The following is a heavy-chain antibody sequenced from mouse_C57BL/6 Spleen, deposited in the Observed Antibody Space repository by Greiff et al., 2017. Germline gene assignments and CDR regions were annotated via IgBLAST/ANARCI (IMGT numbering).Heavy chain of an antibody. D-gene: IGHD2-2*01. CDR2: LYPGDGDT. CDR3: ARAKGGYGFDY. Sequence: VQRVESGPELVKPGASVKISCKASGYAFSSSWMNWVKQRPGKGLEWIGRLYPGDGDTNYNGKFKGKATLTADKSSSTAYMQLSSLTSEDSAVYFCARAKGGYGFDYWGQGTTLTVSS. J-gene: IGHJ2*01. CDR1: GYAFSSSW. V-gene: IGHV1-82*01.